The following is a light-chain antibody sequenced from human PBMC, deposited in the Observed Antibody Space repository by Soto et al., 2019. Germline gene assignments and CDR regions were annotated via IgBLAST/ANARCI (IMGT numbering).Light chain of an antibody. V-gene: IGKV1-5*03. Sequence: DIQMTQSPSTLSASVGDRVSITCRASQSISSWLAWYQQKPGKAPKMLIYKASSLESGVPSRFRGSGSGTEFTLTISSLQPDDFAIYYCQEYLSSSWTFGQVTKVEIK. CDR2: KAS. CDR1: QSISSW. CDR3: QEYLSSSWT. J-gene: IGKJ1*01.